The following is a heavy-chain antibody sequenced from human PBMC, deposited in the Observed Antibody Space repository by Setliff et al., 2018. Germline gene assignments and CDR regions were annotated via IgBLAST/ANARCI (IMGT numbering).Heavy chain of an antibody. V-gene: IGHV4-59*12. Sequence: SETLSLTCTVSGGSISSYYWSWIRQPPGKGLEWIGYIYYSGSTYYNPSLKSRVTISVDTSKNQFSLKPSSVTAADTAVYYCAREVGYYDSSGYPDVWGKGTTVTVSS. J-gene: IGHJ6*04. CDR2: IYYSGST. CDR1: GGSISSYY. D-gene: IGHD3-22*01. CDR3: AREVGYYDSSGYPDV.